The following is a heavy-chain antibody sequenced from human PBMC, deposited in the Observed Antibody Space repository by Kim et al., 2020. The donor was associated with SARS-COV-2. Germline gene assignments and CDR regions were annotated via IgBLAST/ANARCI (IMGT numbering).Heavy chain of an antibody. CDR1: GFTFSSYW. CDR3: ARWNRYCSSSSCPEYFQY. Sequence: GGSLRLSCAASGFTFSSYWMSWVRQAPGKGLEWVANIGEDGTEEFYVYSVKGRFTISRDNAKNSLYLQMNTLRAEDTAVYYCARWNRYCSSSSCPEYFQYWGQGTLLTVSS. V-gene: IGHV3-7*03. J-gene: IGHJ1*01. CDR2: IGEDGTEE. D-gene: IGHD2-2*01.